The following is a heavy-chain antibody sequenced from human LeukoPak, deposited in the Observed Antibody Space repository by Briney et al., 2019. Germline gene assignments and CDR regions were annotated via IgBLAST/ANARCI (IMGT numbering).Heavy chain of an antibody. J-gene: IGHJ4*02. V-gene: IGHV3-30*18. CDR2: ISYDGSNK. CDR1: GFIFSSYA. Sequence: GGSLRLSCAVSGFIFSSYAIHWVRQAPGKGLEWVAAISYDGSNKHYAESVKGRFTISRDNSMNTVDLQMNSLRAEDTGGYYCAKAVAAVAATPCDSWGQGTLVIVSS. CDR3: AKAVAAVAATPCDS. D-gene: IGHD6-19*01.